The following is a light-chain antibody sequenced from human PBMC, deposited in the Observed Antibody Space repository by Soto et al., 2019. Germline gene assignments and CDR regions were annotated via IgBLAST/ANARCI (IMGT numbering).Light chain of an antibody. CDR1: SSDVGGYNY. CDR3: SSYTSINTRV. Sequence: QSALTQPASVSGSPGQSITISCTGTSSDVGGYNYVSWYQQHPGKAPKLMIYEVSNRPSGVPTRFSGSKSGNTASLTISGLQAEDEADYYCSSYTSINTRVFGGGNKLTVL. V-gene: IGLV2-14*01. J-gene: IGLJ3*02. CDR2: EVS.